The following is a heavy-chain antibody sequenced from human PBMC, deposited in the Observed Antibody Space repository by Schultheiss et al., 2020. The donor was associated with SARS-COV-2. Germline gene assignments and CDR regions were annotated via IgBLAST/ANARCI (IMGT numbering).Heavy chain of an antibody. CDR2: ISSSSSYI. Sequence: GGSLRLSCAASGFTFSSYAMHWVRQAPGKGLEWVSSISSSSSYIYYADSVKGRFTISRDNSKNTLYLQMNSLRAEDTAVYYCARDTVTTRYYYYYGMDVWGQGTTVTVSS. CDR1: GFTFSSYA. D-gene: IGHD4-17*01. CDR3: ARDTVTTRYYYYYGMDV. J-gene: IGHJ6*02. V-gene: IGHV3-21*01.